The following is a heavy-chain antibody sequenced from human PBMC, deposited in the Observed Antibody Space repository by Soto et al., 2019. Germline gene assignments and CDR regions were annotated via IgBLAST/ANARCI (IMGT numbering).Heavy chain of an antibody. D-gene: IGHD3-16*01. CDR3: AREMAGLGGEYDY. CDR2: ISGSSGNA. Sequence: QVQLVQSGAEVKNPGASVKVSCKTSGYTFTKYGVGWVRQAPGQGLEWMGGISGSSGNANYVEKVQGRITLNTDTSTSTAYIELRSLRSDYTAVYYCAREMAGLGGEYDYWGQGTLVTVSS. CDR1: GYTFTKYG. V-gene: IGHV1-18*01. J-gene: IGHJ4*02.